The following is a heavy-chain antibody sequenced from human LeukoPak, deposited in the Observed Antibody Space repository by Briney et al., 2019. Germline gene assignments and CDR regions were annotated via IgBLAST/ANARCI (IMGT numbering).Heavy chain of an antibody. V-gene: IGHV3-13*04. D-gene: IGHD6-19*01. CDR3: ARDHGYRSGWFDY. CDR1: GLSFSSYG. Sequence: PGWSLRLSCAASGLSFSSYGMHWVRQATGNGLEWVSASGTTRTTDYPGSVTARFPISRENAKNSLYLQMYSLRAGDTAVYYCARDHGYRSGWFDYWGQGTLVTVSS. CDR2: SGTTRTT. J-gene: IGHJ4*01.